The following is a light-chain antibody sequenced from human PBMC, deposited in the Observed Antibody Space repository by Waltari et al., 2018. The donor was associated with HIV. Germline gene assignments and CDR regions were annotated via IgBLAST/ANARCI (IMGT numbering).Light chain of an antibody. CDR2: LAS. J-gene: IGKJ3*01. V-gene: IGKV4-1*01. CDR3: QQYYTTPFT. CDR1: PSVLDSSNNKNF. Sequence: DTVMTQSPDSLAVSLRERATITCTSSPSVLDSSNNKNFLAWSQQKPGQAPKLLISLASTRESGVPGRFSGSGSGTDFALTISSLQAEDVAVYYCQQYYTTPFTFGPGTKVDIK.